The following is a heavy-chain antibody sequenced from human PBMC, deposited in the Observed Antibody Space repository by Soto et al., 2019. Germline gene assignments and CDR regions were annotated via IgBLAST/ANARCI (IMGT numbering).Heavy chain of an antibody. CDR1: GGTFSSYG. CDR2: IRYDGSNK. D-gene: IGHD6-19*01. V-gene: IGHV3-33*01. CDR3: ARDKLGYSSGPMDV. Sequence: SCKASGGTFSSYGMYWVRHAPGKGLEWVAVIRYDGSNKYYADSVKGRFTISRDNSKNTLYLQMNSLRAEDTAVYYCARDKLGYSSGPMDVWGQGTTVTVSS. J-gene: IGHJ6*02.